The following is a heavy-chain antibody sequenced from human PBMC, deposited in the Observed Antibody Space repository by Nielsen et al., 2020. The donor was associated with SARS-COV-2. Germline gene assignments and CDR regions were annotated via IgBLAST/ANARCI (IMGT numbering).Heavy chain of an antibody. CDR2: ISWNSGSI. Sequence: SLKISCAASGFTFDDYGMSWVRQAPGKGLEWVSGISWNSGSIGYADSVKGRFTISRDNAKNSLYLQMNSLRAEDTALYYCAKDEAFDIWGQGTMVTVSS. CDR1: GFTFDDYG. V-gene: IGHV3-9*01. J-gene: IGHJ3*02. CDR3: AKDEAFDI.